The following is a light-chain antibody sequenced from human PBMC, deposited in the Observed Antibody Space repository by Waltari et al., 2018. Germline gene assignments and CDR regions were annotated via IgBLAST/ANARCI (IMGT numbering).Light chain of an antibody. Sequence: QSALTQPASVSGSPGQSITISCTAVNSIVYILHLVSWYQHHPGRNPRLLIYEISQRPSGISNRFSGSKSGNTASLTISGLQPEDEADYFCCSFAGYGIYVFGSGTQVSVL. CDR1: NSIVYILHL. CDR2: EIS. V-gene: IGLV2-23*02. CDR3: CSFAGYGIYV. J-gene: IGLJ1*01.